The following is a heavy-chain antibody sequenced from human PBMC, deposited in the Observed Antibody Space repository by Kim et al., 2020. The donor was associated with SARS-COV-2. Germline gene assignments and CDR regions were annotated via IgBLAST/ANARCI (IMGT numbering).Heavy chain of an antibody. CDR3: ARSGTVTNAVDY. Sequence: SETLSLTCTVSGYSISSGYYWGWIRQPPGKGLEWIGSIYHSGSTYYNPSLKSRVTISVDTSKNQFSLKLSSVTAADTAVYYCARSGTVTNAVDYWGQGTLVTVSS. J-gene: IGHJ4*02. CDR1: GYSISSGYY. D-gene: IGHD4-17*01. V-gene: IGHV4-38-2*02. CDR2: IYHSGST.